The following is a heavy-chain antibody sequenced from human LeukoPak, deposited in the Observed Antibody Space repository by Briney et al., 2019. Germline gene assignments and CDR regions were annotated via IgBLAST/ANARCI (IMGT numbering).Heavy chain of an antibody. CDR1: GFTFSSYG. D-gene: IGHD6-19*01. V-gene: IGHV3-33*06. Sequence: AGGSLRLSCAASGFTFSSYGMHWVRQAPGKGLEWVAVVWYDGSNKYYADSVKGRFTISRDNSKNTLYLQMNSLRAEDTAVYYCAKARLAVADYYYGMDVWGQGATVTVSS. CDR2: VWYDGSNK. J-gene: IGHJ6*02. CDR3: AKARLAVADYYYGMDV.